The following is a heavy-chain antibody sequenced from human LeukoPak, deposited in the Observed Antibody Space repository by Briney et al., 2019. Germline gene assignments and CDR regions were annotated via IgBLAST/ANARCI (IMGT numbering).Heavy chain of an antibody. Sequence: SETLSLTCTVSGGSISSYYWNWIRQPPGKGLEWIGYIYYSGSTNYNPSLKSRVTISVDTSKNQFSLKLSSVTAADTAVYYCARGRNYYDSSGYYAWGYWGQGTLVTVSS. CDR1: GGSISSYY. V-gene: IGHV4-59*01. CDR3: ARGRNYYDSSGYYAWGY. CDR2: IYYSGST. D-gene: IGHD3-22*01. J-gene: IGHJ4*02.